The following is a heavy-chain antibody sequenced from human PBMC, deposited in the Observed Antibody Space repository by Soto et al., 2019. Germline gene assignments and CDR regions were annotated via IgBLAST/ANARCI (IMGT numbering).Heavy chain of an antibody. V-gene: IGHV3-30-3*01. CDR3: ARDSRKAMSRLIWFGAHLYAGLFDY. Sequence: GGSLSLSCAASGFTFSSYAMHWVRQAPGKGLEWVAVISYDGSNKYYADSVKGRFTISRDNSKNTLYLQMNSLRAEDTAVYYCARDSRKAMSRLIWFGAHLYAGLFDYWGQGTLVTVSS. CDR1: GFTFSSYA. D-gene: IGHD3-10*01. J-gene: IGHJ4*02. CDR2: ISYDGSNK.